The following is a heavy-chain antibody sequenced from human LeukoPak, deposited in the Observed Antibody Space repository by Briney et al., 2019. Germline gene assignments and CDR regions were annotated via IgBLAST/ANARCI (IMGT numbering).Heavy chain of an antibody. CDR1: GFTFSSYG. Sequence: GGSLRLSCAASGFTFSSYGMQRVRQAPGTGLEWVAVIWYDGSNKYYADSVKGRFTISRDNSKNTLYLQMNSLRAEDTAVYYCARDGYGFDYWGQGTLVTVSS. J-gene: IGHJ4*02. CDR3: ARDGYGFDY. CDR2: IWYDGSNK. D-gene: IGHD1-1*01. V-gene: IGHV3-33*01.